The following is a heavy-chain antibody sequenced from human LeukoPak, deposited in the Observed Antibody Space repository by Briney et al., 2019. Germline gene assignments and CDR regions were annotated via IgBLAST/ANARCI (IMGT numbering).Heavy chain of an antibody. CDR1: GGSLINHY. CDR2: ISHTGNT. V-gene: IGHV4-59*11. CDR3: ARDTSYTSETCCNEYFDS. D-gene: IGHD2/OR15-2a*01. Sequence: SETLSLTCTVSGGSLINHYWSWVRQPPGKAPEWIGYISHTGNTRSHPSFKSRVTISVDTSKNQFSLKLDSVTAADTAVYYCARDTSYTSETCCNEYFDSWGQGTLVIVSS. J-gene: IGHJ4*02.